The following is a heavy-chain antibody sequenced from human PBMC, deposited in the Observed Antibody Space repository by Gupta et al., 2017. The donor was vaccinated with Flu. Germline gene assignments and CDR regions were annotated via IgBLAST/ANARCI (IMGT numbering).Heavy chain of an antibody. V-gene: IGHV2-5*02. Sequence: QITLNESGPTLVKPTQTLTLTCTFSGFSLSTSGVGVGWIRQPPGKAREWLAIIYWDDDKSDIPSLKSRLTITKETAKTQVVLTLTQMDNVETETYYCAHTTRGINSYFDYGCHGTMVTVSS. CDR1: GFSLSTSGVG. D-gene: IGHD3-16*01. CDR2: IYWDDDK. J-gene: IGHJ4*01. CDR3: AHTTRGINSYFDY.